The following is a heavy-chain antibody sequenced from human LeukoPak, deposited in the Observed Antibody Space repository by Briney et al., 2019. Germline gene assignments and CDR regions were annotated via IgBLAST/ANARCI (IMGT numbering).Heavy chain of an antibody. CDR2: ISAYNGNT. CDR1: GYTFTSYG. D-gene: IGHD3-22*01. CDR3: AREGYSYDSSGYRTRGAFDI. V-gene: IGHV1-18*01. J-gene: IGHJ3*02. Sequence: ASVTVSCKASGYTFTSYGISWVRQAPGQGLEWMGWISAYNGNTNYAQKLQGRVTMTTDTSTTTTYMELRSLRSDDTAGYYWAREGYSYDSSGYRTRGAFDIWGQGTMVTVSS.